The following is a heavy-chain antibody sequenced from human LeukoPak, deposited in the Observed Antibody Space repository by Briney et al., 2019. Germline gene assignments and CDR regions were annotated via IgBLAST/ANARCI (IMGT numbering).Heavy chain of an antibody. CDR1: GGSFSAYN. CDR3: ARATDFTVAPAN. J-gene: IGHJ4*02. CDR2: INHSGST. V-gene: IGHV4-34*01. D-gene: IGHD4-23*01. Sequence: SETLSLTCAVYGGSFSAYNWSWIRQPPGKGLEWIGEINHSGSTYYNPSLKSRVTISVDTSKNQFSLKLSSVTAADTAVYYCARATDFTVAPANWGQGTLVTVSS.